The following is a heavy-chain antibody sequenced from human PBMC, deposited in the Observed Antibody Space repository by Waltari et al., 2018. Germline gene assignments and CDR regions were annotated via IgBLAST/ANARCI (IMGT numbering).Heavy chain of an antibody. V-gene: IGHV4-38-2*01. CDR3: ARSRFRELLLFDY. CDR1: GYSISSGYY. J-gene: IGHJ4*02. D-gene: IGHD3-10*01. CDR2: IYHSGST. Sequence: QVQLHESGPGLVKPSETLSLTCAVSGYSISSGYYWGWIRQPPGKGLEWIGSIYHSGSTYYNPSLKSRVTISVDTSKNQFSLKLSSVTAADTAVYYCARSRFRELLLFDYWGQGTLVTVSS.